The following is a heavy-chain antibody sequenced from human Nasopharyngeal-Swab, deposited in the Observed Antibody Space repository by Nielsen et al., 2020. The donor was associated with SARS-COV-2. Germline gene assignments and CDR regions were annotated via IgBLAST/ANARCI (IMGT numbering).Heavy chain of an antibody. J-gene: IGHJ3*02. CDR1: GLGFSNYE. CDR2: ISTTTATI. Sequence: GESLKISCAASGLGFSNYEMNWVRQAPGKGLEWISYISTTTATIYYADSVKGRFTISRDNAKNSLYLQMNSRRAEDTAVYYCAREVPDSGHDDAFDIWGQGTMVTVSS. CDR3: AREVPDSGHDDAFDI. D-gene: IGHD1-26*01. V-gene: IGHV3-48*03.